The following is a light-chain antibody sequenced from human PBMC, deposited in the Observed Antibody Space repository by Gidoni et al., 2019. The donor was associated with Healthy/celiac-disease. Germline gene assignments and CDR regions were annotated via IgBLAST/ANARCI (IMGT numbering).Light chain of an antibody. CDR3: QQYDNLPLT. J-gene: IGKJ3*01. CDR1: QDISNY. V-gene: IGKV1-33*01. Sequence: DIQMTQSPSSLSASVGDRVTITCQASQDISNYLNWYQQKPGKAPKLLSYDASNLETGVPSRFSGSGAGTDVTFTISSLQPEDIATYYCQQYDNLPLTFGPXTKVXIK. CDR2: DAS.